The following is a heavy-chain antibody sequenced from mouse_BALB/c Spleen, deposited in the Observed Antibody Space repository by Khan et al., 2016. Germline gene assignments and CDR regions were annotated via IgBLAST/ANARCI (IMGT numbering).Heavy chain of an antibody. J-gene: IGHJ4*01. CDR2: INPGSGGT. CDR1: GYAFTNYL. D-gene: IGHD2-3*01. V-gene: IGHV1-54*01. Sequence: VQLQESGAELVRPGTSVKVSCKAAGYAFTNYLIEWVKQRPGQGLEWIGVINPGSGGTNYNEKFKGKATLTADKSSSTAYMQLSSLTSDDSAVECCARYDGNYYAMDYWGQGTSVTVSS. CDR3: ARYDGNYYAMDY.